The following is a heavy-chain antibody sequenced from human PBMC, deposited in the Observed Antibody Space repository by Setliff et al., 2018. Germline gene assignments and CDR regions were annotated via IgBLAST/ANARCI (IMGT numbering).Heavy chain of an antibody. Sequence: ASVKVSCKASGYTFTSYGISWVRQAPGQGLEWMGWISAYNGNTNYAQKLQGXXXXTTXXXXXXXXXXXXXXXXXDTAVYYCARAPAYSSTPGSYAFDIWGQGTMVTVSS. V-gene: IGHV1-18*01. CDR3: ARAPAYSSTPGSYAFDI. CDR1: GYTFTSYG. D-gene: IGHD6-13*01. J-gene: IGHJ3*02. CDR2: ISAYNGNT.